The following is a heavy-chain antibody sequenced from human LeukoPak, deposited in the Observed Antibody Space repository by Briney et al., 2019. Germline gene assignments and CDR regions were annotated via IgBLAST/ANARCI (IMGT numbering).Heavy chain of an antibody. Sequence: SETLSLTCTVSGGSISSSGHFWAWIRQPPGKGLEWIGSVYYSGKTYYNPSLKSRVTMSADTSKNQFSLKVTSMTAADTAVFYCARSPRTTVTTFDYWGRGTLVTVSS. V-gene: IGHV4-39*07. CDR1: GGSISSSGHF. CDR3: ARSPRTTVTTFDY. CDR2: VYYSGKT. D-gene: IGHD4-11*01. J-gene: IGHJ4*02.